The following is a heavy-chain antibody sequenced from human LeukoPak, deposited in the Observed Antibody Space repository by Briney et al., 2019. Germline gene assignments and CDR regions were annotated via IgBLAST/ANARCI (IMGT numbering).Heavy chain of an antibody. CDR3: AREFPYYYGMDV. V-gene: IGHV4-4*07. CDR2: IYTSRST. CDR1: GGSISSYY. Sequence: SETLSLTCSVSGGSISSYYWSWIRQPAGKRLEWIWRIYTSRSTNYNPSLKSRVTMSVDTSKNQFSLKLNSVTAADTAVYYCAREFPYYYGMDVWGQGTTVIVSS. J-gene: IGHJ6*02.